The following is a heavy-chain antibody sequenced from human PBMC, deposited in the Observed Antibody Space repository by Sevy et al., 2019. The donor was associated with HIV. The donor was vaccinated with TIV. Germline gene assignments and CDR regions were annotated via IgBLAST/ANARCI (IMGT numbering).Heavy chain of an antibody. J-gene: IGHJ6*02. Sequence: ASVKVSCKASGGTFSSYAISWVRQAPGQGLEWMGGIIPIFGTANYAQKFQGRVTITADESTSTAYMELSSLRSEDTAVYYCARSFGSGYPYAPLYYYGMDVWGQGTTVTVSS. CDR1: GGTFSSYA. V-gene: IGHV1-69*13. CDR3: ARSFGSGYPYAPLYYYGMDV. CDR2: IIPIFGTA. D-gene: IGHD3-3*01.